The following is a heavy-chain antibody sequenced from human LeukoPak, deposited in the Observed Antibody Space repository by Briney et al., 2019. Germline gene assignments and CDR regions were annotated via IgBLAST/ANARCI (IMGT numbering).Heavy chain of an antibody. CDR1: GFTFSSYG. CDR2: ISYDGSNK. Sequence: GGSLRLSCAASGFTFSSYGMHWVRQAPGKGLEWVAVISYDGSNKYYADSVKGRFTISRDNAKNSLYLQMNSLTAEDTAVYYCARKMKTGDRVGTFDIWGQGTMVTVSS. J-gene: IGHJ3*02. CDR3: ARKMKTGDRVGTFDI. V-gene: IGHV3-30*03. D-gene: IGHD1-1*01.